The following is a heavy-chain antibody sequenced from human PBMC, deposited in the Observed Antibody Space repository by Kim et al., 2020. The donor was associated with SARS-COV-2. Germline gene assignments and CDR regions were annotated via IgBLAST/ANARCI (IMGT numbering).Heavy chain of an antibody. CDR1: GGTFSSYA. CDR2: ITSIFGTA. CDR3: ARATPIRQQLRDYYGMDG. Sequence: SVKVYCKASGGTFSSYAIRWVRQAPVQGLEWLGGITSIFGTANYAQKLQGRVTITADESTSTAYMELSNLRSEDTAVYYCARATPIRQQLRDYYGMDGWGQGTTVSFSS. J-gene: IGHJ6*02. D-gene: IGHD6-13*01. V-gene: IGHV1-69*13.